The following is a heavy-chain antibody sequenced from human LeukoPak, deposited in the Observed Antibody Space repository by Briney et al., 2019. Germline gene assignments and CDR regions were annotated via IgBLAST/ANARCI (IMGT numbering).Heavy chain of an antibody. CDR3: ARDTSGWYRFDY. CDR2: IIPIFGTA. D-gene: IGHD6-19*01. J-gene: IGHJ4*02. Sequence: SVKVSCKASGYIFTGYYMHWVRQAPGQGLEWMGGIIPIFGTANYAQKFQGRVTITADESTSTAYMELSSLRSEDTAVYYCARDTSGWYRFDYWGRGTLVTVSS. CDR1: GYIFTGYY. V-gene: IGHV1-69*13.